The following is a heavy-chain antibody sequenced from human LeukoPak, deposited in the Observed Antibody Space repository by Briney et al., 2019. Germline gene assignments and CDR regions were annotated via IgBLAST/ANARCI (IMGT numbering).Heavy chain of an antibody. CDR3: ARAMYTSGWSIDY. CDR2: INSDGSST. CDR1: GFTFSSYW. V-gene: IGHV3-74*01. Sequence: HPGGFLRLSCAASGFTFSSYWMHWVRQAPGKGLVWVSRINSDGSSTSYADSVKGRFTISRDNAKNTLYLQMNSLRAEDTAVFYCARAMYTSGWSIDYWGQGTLVTVSS. D-gene: IGHD6-19*01. J-gene: IGHJ4*02.